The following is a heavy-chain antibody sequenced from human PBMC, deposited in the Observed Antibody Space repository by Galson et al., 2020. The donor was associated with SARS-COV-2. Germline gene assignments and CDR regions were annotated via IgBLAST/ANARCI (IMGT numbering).Heavy chain of an antibody. CDR1: GFDFKNFA. CDR2: ISSSGVNT. V-gene: IGHV3-23*01. CDR3: ARGRPATPELNWFDS. J-gene: IGHJ5*01. Sequence: GGSLRLSCVVSGFDFKNFAMNWVRQAPGKGLEWVSGISSSGVNTFYSDSVKGRFTISRDNSDDTLYLQMSSLRAEDTALYYCARGRPATPELNWFDSWGQGILVKVSS.